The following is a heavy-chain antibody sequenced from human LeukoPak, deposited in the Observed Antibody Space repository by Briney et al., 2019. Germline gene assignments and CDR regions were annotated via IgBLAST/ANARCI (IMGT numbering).Heavy chain of an antibody. V-gene: IGHV1-46*01. Sequence: GASVKVSCKASGYTFTNYYIHWVRQAPGQGLEWTGVINPSGGSTSYAQKFQGRVTMTRDTSTSTVYMELSSLRSEDTAVYYCARDLEGYCSGGSCYQPLGNWGQGTLVTVSS. CDR2: INPSGGST. D-gene: IGHD2-15*01. CDR1: GYTFTNYY. CDR3: ARDLEGYCSGGSCYQPLGN. J-gene: IGHJ4*02.